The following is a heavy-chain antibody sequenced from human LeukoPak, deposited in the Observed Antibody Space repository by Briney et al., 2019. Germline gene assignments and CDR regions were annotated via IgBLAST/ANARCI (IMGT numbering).Heavy chain of an antibody. CDR2: ISGSESRA. CDR1: GFDFSTYA. Sequence: PGGSLRLSCAASGFDFSTYAMSWVRQAPGKGLEWVSRISGSESRADYADSVKGRFTISRDNSKNTLYLQISSLRAGDTAVYYCAKSSGYNYEYYFDYWGQGTLVTVSS. V-gene: IGHV3-23*01. CDR3: AKSSGYNYEYYFDY. D-gene: IGHD5-18*01. J-gene: IGHJ4*02.